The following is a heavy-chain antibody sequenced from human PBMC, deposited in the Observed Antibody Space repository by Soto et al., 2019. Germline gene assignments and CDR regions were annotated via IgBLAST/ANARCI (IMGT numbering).Heavy chain of an antibody. CDR1: GFTFSSYD. CDR2: ISGSGGST. J-gene: IGHJ5*02. V-gene: IGHV3-23*01. D-gene: IGHD6-25*01. Sequence: EVQLLESGGGLVQPGGSLRLSCAASGFTFSSYDMSWVRQAPGKGLEWVSAISGSGGSTYYADSVKGRFTISRDNSKNTLYLQMNSLRAEDTAVYYCAKDVGGPTRFDPWGQGTLVTVSS. CDR3: AKDVGGPTRFDP.